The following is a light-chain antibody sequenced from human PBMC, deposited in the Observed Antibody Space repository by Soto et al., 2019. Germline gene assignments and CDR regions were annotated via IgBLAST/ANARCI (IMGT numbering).Light chain of an antibody. J-gene: IGKJ1*01. Sequence: EIVMTQSPAALSVSPGERVTLSCRASQSISFNLAWYQQKPGQAPSLLIYIASTRAAGIPARFSGSGSGTEFTLTISSLQSEDSAIYYCQQYNNWPSWTFGQGTKVEV. CDR1: QSISFN. V-gene: IGKV3-15*01. CDR3: QQYNNWPSWT. CDR2: IAS.